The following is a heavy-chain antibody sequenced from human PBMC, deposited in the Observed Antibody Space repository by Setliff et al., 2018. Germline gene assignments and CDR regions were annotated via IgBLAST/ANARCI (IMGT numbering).Heavy chain of an antibody. Sequence: SVKVSCKASGGTFGTNAVSWVRQAPGQGLEWMGGIIPVLGIANYAQKFQGGVTITADESTSTAYMELSSLRSEDTAVYYCARGTRGYSYGPIDAFDIWGQGTMVTVSS. J-gene: IGHJ3*02. CDR3: ARGTRGYSYGPIDAFDI. CDR2: IIPVLGIA. D-gene: IGHD5-18*01. V-gene: IGHV1-69*10. CDR1: GGTFGTNA.